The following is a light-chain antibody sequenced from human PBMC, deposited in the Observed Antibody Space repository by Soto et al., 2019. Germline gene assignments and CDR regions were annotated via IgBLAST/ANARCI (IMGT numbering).Light chain of an antibody. Sequence: EFVLTQSPGTLSLSPGERATLSCRASQTVRNNYLAWYQQKPGQAPRLLIYGASTRAGGIPARFSGSGSGTEFTLTISSLQSEDFAVYYCQQRSNWPTTFGQGTKVDIK. CDR3: QQRSNWPTT. CDR1: QTVRNNY. CDR2: GAS. V-gene: IGKV3D-20*02. J-gene: IGKJ1*01.